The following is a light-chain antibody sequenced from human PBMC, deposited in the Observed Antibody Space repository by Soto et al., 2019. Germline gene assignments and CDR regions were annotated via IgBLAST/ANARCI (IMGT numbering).Light chain of an antibody. CDR2: EDN. Sequence: NFMLTQPHSVSESPGKTVTISCTGSSGSIASGYVQWYQQRPGSAPTTLIYEDNQRPAGVPDRFSGSIDSSSNSASLTTSGLRPEDEADYYCQSSDGNNMVFGGGTKLTVL. V-gene: IGLV6-57*02. CDR3: QSSDGNNMV. J-gene: IGLJ2*01. CDR1: SGSIASGY.